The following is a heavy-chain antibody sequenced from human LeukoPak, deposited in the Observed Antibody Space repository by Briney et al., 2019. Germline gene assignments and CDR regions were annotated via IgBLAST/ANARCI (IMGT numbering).Heavy chain of an antibody. Sequence: SETLSLTCTVSGGSISSYYWSWIRQPPGKGLEWIGYIYYSGSTNYNPSLKSRVTISVDTSKNQFSLKLSSVTAADTAVYYCAVGYDFWSGWIFDYGGQGPLVTVSS. J-gene: IGHJ4*02. V-gene: IGHV4-59*01. CDR1: GGSISSYY. CDR2: IYYSGST. D-gene: IGHD3-3*01. CDR3: AVGYDFWSGWIFDY.